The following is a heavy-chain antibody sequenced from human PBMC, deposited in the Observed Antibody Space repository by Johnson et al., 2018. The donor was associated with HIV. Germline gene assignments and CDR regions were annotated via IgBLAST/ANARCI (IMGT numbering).Heavy chain of an antibody. Sequence: VQLVESGGGVVQPGRSLRLSCAASGFTFSRYWMHWVRQAPGKGLVWVSRINSDGSSTSYADSVKGRFTISRDNAKNTLYLQMNSLRAEDTAVYYCARDQKIQLWSDAFDIWGQGTMVTVSS. J-gene: IGHJ3*02. D-gene: IGHD5-18*01. CDR1: GFTFSRYW. CDR2: INSDGSST. CDR3: ARDQKIQLWSDAFDI. V-gene: IGHV3-74*01.